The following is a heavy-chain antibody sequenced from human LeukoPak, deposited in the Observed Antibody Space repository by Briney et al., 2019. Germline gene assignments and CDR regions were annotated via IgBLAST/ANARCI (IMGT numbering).Heavy chain of an antibody. CDR2: ISSSSGTI. V-gene: IGHV3-48*02. J-gene: IGHJ4*02. CDR1: GFTFSSYS. Sequence: PGGSLRLSCAASGFTFSSYSMNWVRQAPGKGLEWVSYISSSSGTIHYADSVKGRFTISRDNAKNSLYLQMNSLRDEDTAVYYCARVWGYRNGFDYWGQGTLVTVSS. D-gene: IGHD5-12*01. CDR3: ARVWGYRNGFDY.